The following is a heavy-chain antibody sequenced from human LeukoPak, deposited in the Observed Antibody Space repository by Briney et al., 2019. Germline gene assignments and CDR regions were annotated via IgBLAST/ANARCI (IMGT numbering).Heavy chain of an antibody. CDR2: IYYSGST. CDR1: GGSISSGDYY. CDR3: ARITPYIVVVPATWTYFDL. Sequence: SETLSLTCTVSGGSISSGDYYWSWIRQPPGKGLEWIGYIYYSGSTYYNPSLKSRVTISVDTSKNQFSLKLSSVTAADTAVYYCARITPYIVVVPATWTYFDLWGRGTPVTVSS. J-gene: IGHJ2*01. D-gene: IGHD2-2*01. V-gene: IGHV4-30-4*08.